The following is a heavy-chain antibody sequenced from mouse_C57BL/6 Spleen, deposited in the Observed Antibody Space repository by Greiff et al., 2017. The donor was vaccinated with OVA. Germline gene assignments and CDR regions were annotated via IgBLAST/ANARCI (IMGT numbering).Heavy chain of an antibody. Sequence: QVQLQQPGTELVKPGASVKLSCKASGYTFTSYWVHWVKQRPGQGLEWIGNINPSNGGTNYNEKFKSKATLTVDKSSSTAYMQLSSLTSEDSAVYYCARSRTTVVATDFDVWGTGTTVTVSS. CDR3: ARSRTTVVATDFDV. CDR2: INPSNGGT. CDR1: GYTFTSYW. J-gene: IGHJ1*03. D-gene: IGHD1-1*01. V-gene: IGHV1-53*01.